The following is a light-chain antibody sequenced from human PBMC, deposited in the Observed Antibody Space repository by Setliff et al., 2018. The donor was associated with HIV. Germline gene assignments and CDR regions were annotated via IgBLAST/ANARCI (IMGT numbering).Light chain of an antibody. CDR2: EVT. J-gene: IGLJ1*01. CDR3: CSNTGSNTYV. CDR1: SSDVGSYNF. V-gene: IGLV2-23*02. Sequence: QSVLTQPASVSGSPGQSITISCTGTSSDVGSYNFVSWYQQHSGKAPKLMIYEVTKRPSGVSSRFSGSKSGNTASLTISGLQTEDEADYYCCSNTGSNTYVFGSGTKVTVL.